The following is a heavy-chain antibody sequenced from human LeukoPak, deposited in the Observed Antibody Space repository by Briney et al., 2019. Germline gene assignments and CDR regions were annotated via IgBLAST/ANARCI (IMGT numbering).Heavy chain of an antibody. D-gene: IGHD2-21*02. Sequence: GGSLRLSCAASGFTFSNYALSWVRQAPGKGLEWVSTISGSGDSTYYADSVKGRFTVSRDNSKNTLYLQMSSLRAEDTAVYYCAKDGRGGDLFVGWGQGTLVTVSS. CDR1: GFTFSNYA. J-gene: IGHJ4*02. CDR3: AKDGRGGDLFVG. CDR2: ISGSGDST. V-gene: IGHV3-23*01.